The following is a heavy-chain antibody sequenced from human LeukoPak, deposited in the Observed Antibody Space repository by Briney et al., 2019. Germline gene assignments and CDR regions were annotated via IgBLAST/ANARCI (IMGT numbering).Heavy chain of an antibody. CDR2: ICGSDGST. J-gene: IGHJ4*02. Sequence: GGSLRLSCAASGFPFSIYARSWVRQAPGKGLEWVLSICGSDGSTYYAYSVTGRFAITKDNSKNTLYLQINSLRAEDSAIYYCAKDDYGDYGGLDYWGQGTLVTVSS. CDR3: AKDDYGDYGGLDY. CDR1: GFPFSIYA. V-gene: IGHV3-23*01. D-gene: IGHD4-17*01.